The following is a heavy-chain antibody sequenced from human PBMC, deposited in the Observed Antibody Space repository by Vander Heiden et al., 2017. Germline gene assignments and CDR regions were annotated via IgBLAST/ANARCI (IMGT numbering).Heavy chain of an antibody. CDR2: TWYDGSRK. D-gene: IGHD3-10*01. CDR1: GFPLSNYG. Sequence: VQLVASGGGVVQPGRSLRLSCAASGFPLSNYGIHWVRQVPGKGLEWVAVTWYDGSRKYFADPVQDRFSISRDNSKVFLQMNSLRAEDTAVYYCARDGRVRGIIIRPYYYYGMDVWGQGTAVTVSS. CDR3: ARDGRVRGIIIRPYYYYGMDV. V-gene: IGHV3-33*01. J-gene: IGHJ6*02.